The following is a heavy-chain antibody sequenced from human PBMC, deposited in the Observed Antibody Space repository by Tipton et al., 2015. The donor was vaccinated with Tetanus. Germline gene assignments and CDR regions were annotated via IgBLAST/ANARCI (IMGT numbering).Heavy chain of an antibody. CDR2: IYYSGST. CDR1: GGSISSYY. CDR3: ARDLRTDYYDSSGYFYHYYYYVMDV. V-gene: IGHV4-59*13. Sequence: TLSLTCTVSGGSISSYYWSWIRQPPGKGLEWIGYIYYSGSTNYNPSLKSRVTISVDTSKNQFSLKLSSVTAADTAVYYCARDLRTDYYDSSGYFYHYYYYVMDVWGQGTTVTVSS. J-gene: IGHJ6*02. D-gene: IGHD3-22*01.